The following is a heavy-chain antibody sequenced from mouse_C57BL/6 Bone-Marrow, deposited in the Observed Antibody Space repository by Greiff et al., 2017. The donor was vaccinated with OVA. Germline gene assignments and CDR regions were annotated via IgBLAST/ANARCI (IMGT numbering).Heavy chain of an antibody. Sequence: VQLQQPGAELVRPGTSVKLSCKASGYTFTSYWMHWVKQRPGQGLEWIGVIDPSDSYTNYNQKFKGKATLTVDTSSSTAYMQLSSLTSEDSAVYYCARDVYYFDYWGQGTTLTVSS. J-gene: IGHJ2*01. CDR3: ARDVYYFDY. CDR1: GYTFTSYW. CDR2: IDPSDSYT. V-gene: IGHV1-59*01.